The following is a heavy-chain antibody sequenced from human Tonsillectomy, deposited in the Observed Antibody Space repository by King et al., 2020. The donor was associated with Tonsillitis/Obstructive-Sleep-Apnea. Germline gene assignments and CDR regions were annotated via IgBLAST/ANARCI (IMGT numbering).Heavy chain of an antibody. Sequence: VQLVESGGGLVQPGGSLRLSCAASGFTFSSYWMHWVRQAPGKGLVWVSRINRDGSSTNYADSVKGRFTISRDNAKNTLYLQMNSMTDEDTAVYYCARAEYCSSTSCYESAMDVWGKGTTITVSS. D-gene: IGHD2-2*01. J-gene: IGHJ6*03. V-gene: IGHV3-74*01. CDR3: ARAEYCSSTSCYESAMDV. CDR2: INRDGSST. CDR1: GFTFSSYW.